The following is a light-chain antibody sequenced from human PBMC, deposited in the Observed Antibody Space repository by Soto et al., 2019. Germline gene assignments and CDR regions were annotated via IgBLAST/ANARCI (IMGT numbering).Light chain of an antibody. J-gene: IGKJ1*01. Sequence: EIVLTQSPDTLSLSPGERATLSCRASQSVSSSYLAWYQQKPGQAPRLLIYGASSRATGIPDRFSGSGSGTDFTLTISRLEPEDFAVYYCQQYGPSPWTVGQGTKVEIK. CDR3: QQYGPSPWT. V-gene: IGKV3-20*01. CDR2: GAS. CDR1: QSVSSSY.